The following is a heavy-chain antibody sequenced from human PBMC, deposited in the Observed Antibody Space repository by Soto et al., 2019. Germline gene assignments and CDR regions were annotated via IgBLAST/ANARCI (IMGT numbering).Heavy chain of an antibody. J-gene: IGHJ4*02. D-gene: IGHD6-13*01. CDR3: ARDRRGIAAAGSHFDY. V-gene: IGHV3-11*05. CDR1: RFTFSDYY. Sequence: QVPLVESGGGLVKPGGSLRLSCAASRFTFSDYYMSWIRQAPGKGLEWVSYISSSSSYTNYADSVKGRFTISRDNAKNSLYLQMNSLRAEDTAVYYCARDRRGIAAAGSHFDYWGQGTLVTVSS. CDR2: ISSSSSYT.